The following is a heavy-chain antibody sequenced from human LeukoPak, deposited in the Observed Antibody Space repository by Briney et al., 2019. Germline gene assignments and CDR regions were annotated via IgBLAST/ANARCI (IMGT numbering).Heavy chain of an antibody. Sequence: SETLSLTCTVSGGSISSGDYYWSWIRQPPGKGLEWIGYIYYSGSTYYNPSLKSRVTISVDTSKNQFSLKLSSVTAADTAVYYCARENLGIAAAGTLDYWGQGTLVTVSS. V-gene: IGHV4-30-4*08. D-gene: IGHD6-13*01. J-gene: IGHJ4*02. CDR2: IYYSGST. CDR3: ARENLGIAAAGTLDY. CDR1: GGSISSGDYY.